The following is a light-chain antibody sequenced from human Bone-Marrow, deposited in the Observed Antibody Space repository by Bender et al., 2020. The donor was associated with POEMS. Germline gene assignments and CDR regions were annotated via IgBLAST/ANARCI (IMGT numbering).Light chain of an antibody. J-gene: IGLJ2*01. V-gene: IGLV10-54*04. CDR2: RNN. CDR1: GDNVGNLG. Sequence: QAGLTQPPSVSKGLRQTATLTCTGNGDNVGNLGAAWLQQHQGHPPKLLSYRNNNRPSGISERFSASRSGNTASLTITGLQPEDEADYFCSAWDSSLRAVVFGGGTKLTVL. CDR3: SAWDSSLRAVV.